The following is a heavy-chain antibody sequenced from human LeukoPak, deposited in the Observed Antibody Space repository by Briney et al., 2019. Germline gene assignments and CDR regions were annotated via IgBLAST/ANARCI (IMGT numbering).Heavy chain of an antibody. Sequence: ASVKVSCTASGYTFTSYGITWVRQAPGQGLEWMGWISAYNAYTYYAQKLQGRVTMTTDTSTSTAYMELRSLRSDDTAVYYCARGGTSAYWFDPWGQGTLVTVSS. J-gene: IGHJ5*02. CDR3: ARGGTSAYWFDP. V-gene: IGHV1-18*01. CDR2: ISAYNAYT. D-gene: IGHD1-14*01. CDR1: GYTFTSYG.